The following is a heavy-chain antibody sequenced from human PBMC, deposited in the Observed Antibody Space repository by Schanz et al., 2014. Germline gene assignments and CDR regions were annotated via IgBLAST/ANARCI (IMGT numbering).Heavy chain of an antibody. J-gene: IGHJ4*02. CDR1: GFTFSSYG. Sequence: QVQLVESGGGVVQPGRSLRLSCAASGFTFSSYGMHWVRQAPGKGLEWVAAMSYDGSIKYYGDSVNGRFTISRDNSKNTLYLHMNTLRSEDTAVYYCAKDSTRIDIVLVPTAIDYWGQGTLVTVSS. D-gene: IGHD2-2*01. CDR3: AKDSTRIDIVLVPTAIDY. V-gene: IGHV3-30*18. CDR2: MSYDGSIK.